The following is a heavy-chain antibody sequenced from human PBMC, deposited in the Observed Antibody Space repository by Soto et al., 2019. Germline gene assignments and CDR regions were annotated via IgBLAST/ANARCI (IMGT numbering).Heavy chain of an antibody. CDR1: GYTYTSYA. J-gene: IGHJ5*02. CDR3: ARDIVVVPAAIQGSAYNWFGP. CDR2: INTNTGNP. D-gene: IGHD2-2*02. Sequence: ASVKVSCKTSGYTYTSYAMNWVRQAPGQGLEWMGWINTNTGNPTYAQGFTGRFVFSLDTSVSTAYLQICSLKAEDTAVYYCARDIVVVPAAIQGSAYNWFGPWGQRTLVTVSS. V-gene: IGHV7-4-1*01.